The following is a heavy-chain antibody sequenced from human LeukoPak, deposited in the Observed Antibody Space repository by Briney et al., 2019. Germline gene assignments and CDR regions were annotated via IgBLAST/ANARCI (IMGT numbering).Heavy chain of an antibody. CDR1: GFTFSSYS. J-gene: IGHJ4*02. CDR3: ARDGEKYYYDSSGLDY. Sequence: GGSLRLSCAASGFTFSSYSMNWVRQAPGKGLEWVSSISSSSSYIYYADSVKGRFTISRDNAKNSLYLQMNSLRAEDTAVYYCARDGEKYYYDSSGLDYWGQGTLVTVSS. CDR2: ISSSSSYI. D-gene: IGHD3-22*01. V-gene: IGHV3-21*01.